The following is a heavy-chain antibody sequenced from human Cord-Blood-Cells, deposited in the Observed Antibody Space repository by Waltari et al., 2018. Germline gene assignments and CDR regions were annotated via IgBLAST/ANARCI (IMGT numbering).Heavy chain of an antibody. CDR1: GYTFTGYY. CDR3: ARAPLTTHDAFDI. D-gene: IGHD4-4*01. Sequence: QVQLVQSGAEVKKPGASVKVFCKASGYTFTGYYMHWVRQAPGQGLEWMGWINPNSGGTNYAQKFQGWVTMTRDTSISTAYMELSRLRSDDTAVYYRARAPLTTHDAFDIWGQGTMVTVSS. V-gene: IGHV1-2*04. J-gene: IGHJ3*02. CDR2: INPNSGGT.